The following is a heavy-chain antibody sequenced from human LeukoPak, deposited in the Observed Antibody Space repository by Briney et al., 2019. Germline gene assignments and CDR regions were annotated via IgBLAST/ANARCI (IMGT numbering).Heavy chain of an antibody. CDR2: INHSGST. Sequence: SETLSLTCAAYGGSFSGYYWSWVRQPPGKGLEWIGEINHSGSTNYNPSLKSRVTISVDTSKNQFSLKLSSVTAADTAVYYCARDLYYYGSGSYYGWWFDPWGQGTLVTVSS. CDR1: GGSFSGYY. V-gene: IGHV4-34*01. J-gene: IGHJ5*02. D-gene: IGHD3-10*01. CDR3: ARDLYYYGSGSYYGWWFDP.